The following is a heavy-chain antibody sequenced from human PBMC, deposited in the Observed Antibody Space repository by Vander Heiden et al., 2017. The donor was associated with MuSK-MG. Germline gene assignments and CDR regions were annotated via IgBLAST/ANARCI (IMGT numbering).Heavy chain of an antibody. J-gene: IGHJ6*03. CDR3: ARAGRTSRAGYYYMDV. D-gene: IGHD2-2*01. Sequence: QVQLQESGPGLVKPSQTLSLTCTVSGGSIRRGNYYWSWIRQHPGKGLEWIGYIYYSGSTSYNPSLKSRVTISVDTSKNQFSLKLSSVTAADTAVYYCARAGRTSRAGYYYMDVWGKGTTVTVSS. CDR2: IYYSGST. V-gene: IGHV4-31*03. CDR1: GGSIRRGNYY.